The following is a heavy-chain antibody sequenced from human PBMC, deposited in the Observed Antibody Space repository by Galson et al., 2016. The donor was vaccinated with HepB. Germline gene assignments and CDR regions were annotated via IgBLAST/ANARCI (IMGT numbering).Heavy chain of an antibody. CDR1: AYTFINYY. Sequence: SVKVSCKAFAYTFINYYIHWVRQAPGQGLEWMGIINPGGGSKGYAPKFQGRVTMTSDTSTSTVYMELNSLRYEDTAVYYCARFGDLLTGYHSFGDLRGSFDLWGRGTLVSVSS. V-gene: IGHV1-46*01. J-gene: IGHJ2*01. D-gene: IGHD3-9*01. CDR2: INPGGGSK. CDR3: ARFGDLLTGYHSFGDLRGSFDL.